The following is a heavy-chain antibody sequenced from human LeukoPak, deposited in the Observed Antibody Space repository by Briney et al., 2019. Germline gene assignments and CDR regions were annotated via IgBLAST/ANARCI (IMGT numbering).Heavy chain of an antibody. Sequence: PGRSLRLSCAASGFTFSSYAMHWVRQAPGKGLEWVAVISYDGSNKYYADSVKGRVTISRDNSKNTLYLQMNSLRAEDTAVYYCARGPVIAAAAYYWGQGTLVTVSS. CDR1: GFTFSSYA. J-gene: IGHJ4*02. CDR2: ISYDGSNK. D-gene: IGHD6-13*01. CDR3: ARGPVIAAAAYY. V-gene: IGHV3-30*04.